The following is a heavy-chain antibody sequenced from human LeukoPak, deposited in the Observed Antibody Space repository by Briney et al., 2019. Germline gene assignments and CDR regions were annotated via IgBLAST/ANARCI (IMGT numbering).Heavy chain of an antibody. Sequence: GGSLRLSCATSGFTFSSYSMNWVRQAPGKGLEYVSGISTNGGSTFYANSVKGRFTISRDNSKNTLFLQMGSLRAEDMALYYCARGGTYSGSSLGDYWGQGTLVTVSS. CDR1: GFTFSSYS. V-gene: IGHV3-64*01. J-gene: IGHJ4*02. CDR3: ARGGTYSGSSLGDY. D-gene: IGHD6-6*01. CDR2: ISTNGGST.